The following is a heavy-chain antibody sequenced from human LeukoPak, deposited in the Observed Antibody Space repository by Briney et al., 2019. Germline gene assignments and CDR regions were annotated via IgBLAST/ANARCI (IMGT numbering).Heavy chain of an antibody. V-gene: IGHV4-39*07. CDR2: IYYSGST. CDR1: GGSISSSSYY. Sequence: SETLSLTCTVSGGSISSSSYYWGWIRQPPGKGLEWIGSIYYSGSTYYNPSLKSRVTISIDTSKNQFSLKLSSVTAADTAVYYCARFNSGSYQHYFDYWGQGTLVTVSS. J-gene: IGHJ4*02. CDR3: ARFNSGSYQHYFDY. D-gene: IGHD1-26*01.